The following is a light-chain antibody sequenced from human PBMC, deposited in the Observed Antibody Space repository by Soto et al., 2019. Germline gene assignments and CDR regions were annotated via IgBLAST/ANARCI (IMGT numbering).Light chain of an antibody. V-gene: IGLV1-44*01. Sequence: QSVLTQPPSASGTPGRRFVISCSGSSANIGSNTVNWYKQLPGTAPKLLIYSNNHRPSGVPDRFSGSKSGTSASLAISGLQSDDEADYYCAAWDDSLNGYVFATGTKVTV. J-gene: IGLJ1*01. CDR2: SNN. CDR1: SANIGSNT. CDR3: AAWDDSLNGYV.